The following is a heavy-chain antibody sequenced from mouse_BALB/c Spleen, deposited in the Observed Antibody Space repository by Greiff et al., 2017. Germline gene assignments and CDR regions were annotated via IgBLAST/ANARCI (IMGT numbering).Heavy chain of an antibody. CDR3: ARHGGYYAMDY. V-gene: IGHV4-1*02. Sequence: EVMLVESGGGLVQPGGSLKLSCAASGFDFSRYWMSWVRQAPGKGLEWIGEINPDSSTINYTPSLKDKFIISRDNAKNTLYLQMSKVRSEDTALYYCARHGGYYAMDYWGQGTSVTVSS. J-gene: IGHJ4*01. CDR1: GFDFSRYW. CDR2: INPDSSTI.